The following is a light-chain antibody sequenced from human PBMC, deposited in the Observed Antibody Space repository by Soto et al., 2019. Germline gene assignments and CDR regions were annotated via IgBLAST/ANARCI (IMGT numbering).Light chain of an antibody. Sequence: IVLTLSPATLTLSTGERVTLSCRASQSVSSYLAWYQQKPGQAPRLLIYGASSRATGIPDRFSGSGSGTDCPLTISNLEPEYFAVYYCQQYFSGPPLSVGGGTKVDIK. CDR1: QSVSSY. J-gene: IGKJ4*01. V-gene: IGKV3-11*01. CDR2: GAS. CDR3: QQYFSGPPLS.